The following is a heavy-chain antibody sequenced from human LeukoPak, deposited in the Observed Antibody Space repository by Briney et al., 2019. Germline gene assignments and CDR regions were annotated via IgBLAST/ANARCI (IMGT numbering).Heavy chain of an antibody. Sequence: GSLRLSCATSGFTFSSYAMSWVRQAPGKGLEGVSAISGSGGSTYYADSVRGRFTISRDNSKNTLYLQMNSLRAEDTAVYYCAKGLSSSWYWFDPWGQGTLVTVSS. CDR1: GFTFSSYA. V-gene: IGHV3-23*01. CDR3: AKGLSSSWYWFDP. CDR2: ISGSGGST. J-gene: IGHJ5*02. D-gene: IGHD6-13*01.